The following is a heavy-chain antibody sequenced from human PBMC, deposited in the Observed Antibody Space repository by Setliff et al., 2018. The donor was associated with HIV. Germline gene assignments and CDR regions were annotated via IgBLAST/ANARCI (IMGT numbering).Heavy chain of an antibody. CDR1: GGSISSYY. CDR2: IYYSGST. CDR3: ARVRLVRYYMDV. V-gene: IGHV4-59*01. J-gene: IGHJ6*03. D-gene: IGHD3-10*01. Sequence: SETLSLTCTVSGGSISSYYWSWIRQPPGKGLEWIGYIYYSGSTNYNPSLKSRVTMSVDTSKNQFSLKLSSVTAADTAVYYCARVRLVRYYMDVWGKGTTVTVSS.